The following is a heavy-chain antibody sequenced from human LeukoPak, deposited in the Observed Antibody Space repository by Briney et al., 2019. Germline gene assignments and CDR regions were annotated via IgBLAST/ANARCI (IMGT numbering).Heavy chain of an antibody. J-gene: IGHJ4*02. CDR1: GFTVSSNY. Sequence: GGSLRLSCAASGFTVSSNYMSWVRQAPGKGLEWVANIKQDGSESNYVGSVKGRFTISRDNAKNSLYLQMNSLRAEDTAVYYCAKDSYSKGDYWGQGTLVTVSS. D-gene: IGHD4-11*01. CDR2: IKQDGSES. CDR3: AKDSYSKGDY. V-gene: IGHV3-7*05.